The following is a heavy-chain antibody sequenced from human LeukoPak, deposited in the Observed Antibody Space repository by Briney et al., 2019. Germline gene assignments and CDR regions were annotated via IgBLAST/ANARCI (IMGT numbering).Heavy chain of an antibody. Sequence: PSETLSLTCTVSGDSINRYYWNWIRQPAGKGLQWIGRIFPSGITNYNPSLKSRVTMSVDTSKNQFSLKPTAVTAADTAVYYCARTTVTTRGWFDPWGQGTLVTVSS. D-gene: IGHD4-17*01. J-gene: IGHJ5*02. CDR1: GDSINRYY. V-gene: IGHV4-4*07. CDR3: ARTTVTTRGWFDP. CDR2: IFPSGIT.